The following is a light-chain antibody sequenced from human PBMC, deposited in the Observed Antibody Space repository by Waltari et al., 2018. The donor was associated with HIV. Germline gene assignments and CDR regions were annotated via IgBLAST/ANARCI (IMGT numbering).Light chain of an antibody. CDR3: AAWDDSLREV. V-gene: IGLV1-47*01. J-gene: IGLJ3*02. CDR2: RNN. Sequence: QFVLTTPPSASGTPGHSVTIPCSGSSSNLGSNFVYWYQQLPGAAPKLLIYRNNQRPSGVPDRFSGSKSGTSASLAISGLRSEDEADYYCAAWDDSLREVFGGGTKLTVL. CDR1: SSNLGSNF.